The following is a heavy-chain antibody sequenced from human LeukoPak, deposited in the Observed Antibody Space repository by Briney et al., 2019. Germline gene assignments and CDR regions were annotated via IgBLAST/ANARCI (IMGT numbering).Heavy chain of an antibody. Sequence: AAVKVSCKASGYTFTSYDIHWVRQDPGRGLDYLGWMNPNSGKTGYTQKFQGRFSMTGDTSISTAYLELNSLTSEDTAVYYCASGGGFSFGAQSYYQLSLWGQGTLVTVSS. CDR2: MNPNSGKT. CDR3: ASGGGFSFGAQSYYQLSL. V-gene: IGHV1-8*01. J-gene: IGHJ4*02. CDR1: GYTFTSYD. D-gene: IGHD3-10*01.